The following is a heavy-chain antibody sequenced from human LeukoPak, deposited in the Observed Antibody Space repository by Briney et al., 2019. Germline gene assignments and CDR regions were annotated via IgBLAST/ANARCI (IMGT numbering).Heavy chain of an antibody. V-gene: IGHV4-39*01. D-gene: IGHD5-18*01. CDR2: IYYSKNT. Sequence: SETLSLPCTVSGGSISSSSAYWGWIRQPPGKGLEWIGSIYYSKNTYYNPSLKSRVTISADTSKNKFSLTLGSVSAKDTAVYYCVSPRGFSYGYFDYWGQGTLVTVSS. J-gene: IGHJ4*02. CDR3: VSPRGFSYGYFDY. CDR1: GGSISSSSAY.